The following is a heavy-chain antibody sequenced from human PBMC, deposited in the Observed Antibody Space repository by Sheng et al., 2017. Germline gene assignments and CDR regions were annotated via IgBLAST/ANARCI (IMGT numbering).Heavy chain of an antibody. CDR1: GFTFSSYE. CDR3: ARVAPSVAGTIVDY. D-gene: IGHD6-19*01. CDR2: ISSSGSTI. V-gene: IGHV3-48*03. Sequence: EVQLVESGGGLVQPGGSLRLSCAASGFTFSSYEMNWVRQAPGKGLEWVSYISSSGSTIYYADSVKVRFTISRDNAKNSLYLQMNSLRAEDTAVYYCARVAPSVAGTIVDYWGQGTLVTVSS. J-gene: IGHJ4*02.